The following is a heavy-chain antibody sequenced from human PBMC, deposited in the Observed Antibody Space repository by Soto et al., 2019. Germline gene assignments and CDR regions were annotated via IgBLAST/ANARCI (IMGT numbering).Heavy chain of an antibody. J-gene: IGHJ4*02. Sequence: EVQLVESGGGLVKPGGSLRLSCAASGFTFSNAWMSWVRQAPGKGLEWVGRIKSKTDGGTTDYAAPVKGRFTISRDDSKNXXYXQXXSLKTEDTAVYYCHLGYCSSTSCYVWHAGGFDFDYWGQGTLVTVSS. CDR2: IKSKTDGGTT. CDR3: HLGYCSSTSCYVWHAGGFDFDY. V-gene: IGHV3-15*01. CDR1: GFTFSNAW. D-gene: IGHD2-2*01.